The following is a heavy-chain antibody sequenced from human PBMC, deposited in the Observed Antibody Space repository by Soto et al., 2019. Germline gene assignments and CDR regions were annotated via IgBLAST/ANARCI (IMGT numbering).Heavy chain of an antibody. CDR1: GFTFNNYA. CDR2: ISNDGSNE. CDR3: ARDSRSSGKGAFDI. Sequence: QAQLVESGGGVVQPGRSLRLSCAASGFTFNNYAMHWVRQAPGKGLERVAVISNDGSNEYYPDSVKGRFTISRDNSKNTLYLEMNSLGAEDTAVYHCARDSRSSGKGAFDIWGQGTMVTVSS. D-gene: IGHD3-10*01. V-gene: IGHV3-30*03. J-gene: IGHJ3*02.